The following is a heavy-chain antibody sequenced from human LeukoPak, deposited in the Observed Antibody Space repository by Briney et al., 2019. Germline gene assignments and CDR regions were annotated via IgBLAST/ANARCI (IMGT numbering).Heavy chain of an antibody. Sequence: GGSLRLSCAASEFTVSSNYMSWVRQAPGKGLEWVSVIYSGGSTYYADSVKGRFTISRDNSKNTLYLQMNSLRAEDTAVYYCAYCGGDCSGGWFDPWGQGTLVTVSS. CDR2: IYSGGST. J-gene: IGHJ5*02. CDR3: AYCGGDCSGGWFDP. V-gene: IGHV3-53*01. D-gene: IGHD2-21*02. CDR1: EFTVSSNY.